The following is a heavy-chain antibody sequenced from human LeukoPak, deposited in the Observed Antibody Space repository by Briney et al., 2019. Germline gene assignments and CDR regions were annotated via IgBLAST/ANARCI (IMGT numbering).Heavy chain of an antibody. V-gene: IGHV3-21*01. CDR1: GFTFSSYS. CDR3: ARDSLGVRGPRGKGV. Sequence: PGGSLRLSCAASGFTFSSYSMNWVRQAPGKGLEWVSSISNNSTYIYYADSLKGRFTISRDNAKNSLYLQMNSLRAEDTAVYYCARDSLGVRGPRGKGVWGQGTTVTVSS. D-gene: IGHD3-10*01. CDR2: ISNNSTYI. J-gene: IGHJ6*02.